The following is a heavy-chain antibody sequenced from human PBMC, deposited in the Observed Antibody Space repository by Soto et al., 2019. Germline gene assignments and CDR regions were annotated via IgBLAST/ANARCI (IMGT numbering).Heavy chain of an antibody. CDR2: IYYSGST. D-gene: IGHD1-1*01. CDR1: GGSISSYY. J-gene: IGHJ4*02. CDR3: ARRANWNYFDY. V-gene: IGHV4-59*01. Sequence: SETLSLTCSVSGGSISSYYRSWIRQPPGKGLEWIGYIYYSGSTNYNPSLKSRVTISVDTSKNQFSLKLSSVTAADTAVYYCARRANWNYFDYWGQGTLVTVSS.